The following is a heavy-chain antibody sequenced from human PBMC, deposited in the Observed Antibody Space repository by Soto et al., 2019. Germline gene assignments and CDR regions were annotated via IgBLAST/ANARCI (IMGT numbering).Heavy chain of an antibody. CDR3: ARGIAVAGRDEFDY. CDR2: TYYRSKWYN. J-gene: IGHJ4*02. D-gene: IGHD6-19*01. CDR1: GDSVSSNSAA. Sequence: SQTLSLTCAISGDSVSSNSAAWNWIRQSTSRGLEWLGRTYYRSKWYNDYAVSVKSRITINPDTSKNQFSLQLNSVTPEDTAVYYCARGIAVAGRDEFDYWGQGTLVTVSS. V-gene: IGHV6-1*01.